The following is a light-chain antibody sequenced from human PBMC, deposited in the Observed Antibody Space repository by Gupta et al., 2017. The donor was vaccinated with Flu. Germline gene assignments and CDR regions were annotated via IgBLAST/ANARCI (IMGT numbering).Light chain of an antibody. J-gene: IGKJ2*01. CDR1: QSVSSIF. V-gene: IGKV3-20*01. CDR3: HQYGRSPYT. CDR2: GAS. Sequence: EIVLTPYPGTLSLSPGEGATLSCRASQSVSSIFLAWYQLKPGQAPRLLIYGASTRATGIPDRFSGSESGTDFTLTISRLEPEDFAVYFCHQYGRSPYTFGQGTKLEIK.